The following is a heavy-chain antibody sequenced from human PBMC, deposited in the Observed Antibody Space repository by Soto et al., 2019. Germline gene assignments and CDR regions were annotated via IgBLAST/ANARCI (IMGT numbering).Heavy chain of an antibody. CDR1: GFTFSTYS. D-gene: IGHD2-2*01. CDR2: ISSSGGSV. CDR3: ARGRSINTNMDC. V-gene: IGHV3-21*01. J-gene: IGHJ4*02. Sequence: EVQLVESGGGLVKPGGSLRLSCAASGFTFSTYSMNWVRQAPGKGLEWISSISSSGGSVSYAESVKGRFTISRDNAKNSLYPQMDSLRPEHTAVYYCARGRSINTNMDCWGQGTLVNVSS.